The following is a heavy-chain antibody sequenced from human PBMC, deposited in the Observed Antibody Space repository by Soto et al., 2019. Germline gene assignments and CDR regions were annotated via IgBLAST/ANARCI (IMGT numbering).Heavy chain of an antibody. CDR2: INPNSGGT. CDR3: ARGVGQWLLNLDV. V-gene: IGHV1-2*04. D-gene: IGHD6-19*01. J-gene: IGHJ6*02. CDR1: GYTFNTYN. Sequence: ASVKVSCKASGYTFNTYNMYWVRQAPGQGLEWMGWINPNSGGTNYAQKFQDWVTLTRDTSISTAYMELSRLRSDDTAVYYCARGVGQWLLNLDVWGQGTTVTVSS.